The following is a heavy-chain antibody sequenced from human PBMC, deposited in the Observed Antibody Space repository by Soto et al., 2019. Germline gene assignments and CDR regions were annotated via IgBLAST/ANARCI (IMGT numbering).Heavy chain of an antibody. J-gene: IGHJ4*02. V-gene: IGHV4-30-2*01. CDR3: ERLTGIAAAGTAQD. Sequence: SETLSLTCAVSGGSISSGGYSWSWIRQPPGKGLEWIGYIYHSGSTYYNPSLKSRVTISVDRSKNQFSLKLSSVTAADTAMYYCERLTGIAAAGTAQDWGQGTLVTGSS. CDR2: IYHSGST. D-gene: IGHD6-13*01. CDR1: GGSISSGGYS.